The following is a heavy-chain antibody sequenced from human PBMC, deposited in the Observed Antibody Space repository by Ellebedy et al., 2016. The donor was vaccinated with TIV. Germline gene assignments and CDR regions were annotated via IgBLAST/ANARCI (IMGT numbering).Heavy chain of an antibody. CDR2: INTNTGNP. Sequence: ASVKVSCKASGYTFTKYVLSWVRQAPGQGLEWMGWINTNTGNPTFAQGFTGRFVFSLDTSVNTAYLQISSLKAEDSAVYYCTRGDCSGGTCPIFDYWGQGTLLTVSS. CDR3: TRGDCSGGTCPIFDY. D-gene: IGHD2-15*01. CDR1: GYTFTKYV. J-gene: IGHJ4*02. V-gene: IGHV7-4-1*02.